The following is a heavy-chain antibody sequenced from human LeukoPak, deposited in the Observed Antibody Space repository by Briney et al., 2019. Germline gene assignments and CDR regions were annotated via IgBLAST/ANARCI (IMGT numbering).Heavy chain of an antibody. Sequence: SETLSLTCAVYGGSFSGYYWSWIRQPPGKGLEWIGEINHSGSTNYNPSLKSRVTISVDTSKNQFSLRLSSVTAADTAAYYCARVLEGSSGQHWYFDLWGRGTLVTVSS. CDR2: INHSGST. J-gene: IGHJ2*01. CDR1: GGSFSGYY. CDR3: ARVLEGSSGQHWYFDL. V-gene: IGHV4-34*01. D-gene: IGHD6-19*01.